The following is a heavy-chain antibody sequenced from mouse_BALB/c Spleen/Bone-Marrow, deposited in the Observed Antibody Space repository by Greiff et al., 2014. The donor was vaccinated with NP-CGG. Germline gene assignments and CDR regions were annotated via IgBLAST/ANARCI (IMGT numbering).Heavy chain of an antibody. CDR3: ARSDDAYPVDY. CDR1: GYSLTGYY. CDR2: ISCYNGAT. V-gene: IGHV1S34*01. D-gene: IGHD2-3*01. Sequence: LVKTGASVKISCKASGYSLTGYYMHWVKQSHGKSLEWIGYISCYNGATSYNQKFKGKATFTVDTSSSTAYMQFNSLTSEDSAVYYCARSDDAYPVDYWGQGTSVTVSS. J-gene: IGHJ4*01.